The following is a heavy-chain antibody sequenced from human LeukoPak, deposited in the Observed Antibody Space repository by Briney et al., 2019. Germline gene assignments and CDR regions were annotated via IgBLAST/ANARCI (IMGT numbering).Heavy chain of an antibody. CDR2: INPNTCGT. CDR3: ARAPPAESAFDI. Sequence: ASVKVSCKASGYTFTGYYMHWVRQAPGQGLEWMGWINPNTCGTDYAQKFQGRVTMTRDTSISTAYMELARLTSDDTAVYYCARAPPAESAFDIWGQGTMVTVSS. CDR1: GYTFTGYY. J-gene: IGHJ3*02. D-gene: IGHD1-14*01. V-gene: IGHV1-2*02.